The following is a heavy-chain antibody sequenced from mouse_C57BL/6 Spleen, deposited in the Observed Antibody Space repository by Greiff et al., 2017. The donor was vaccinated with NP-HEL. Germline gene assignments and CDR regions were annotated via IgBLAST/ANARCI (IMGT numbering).Heavy chain of an antibody. V-gene: IGHV5-17*01. D-gene: IGHD1-2*01. CDR2: ISSGSSTI. Sequence: EVKLVESGGGLVKPGGSLKLSCAASGFTFSDYGMHWVRQAPEKGLEWVAYISSGSSTIYYADTVKGRFTISRDNAKNTLFLQMTSLRSEDTAMYYCARREYYGPFAYWGQGTLVTVSA. CDR3: ARREYYGPFAY. CDR1: GFTFSDYG. J-gene: IGHJ3*01.